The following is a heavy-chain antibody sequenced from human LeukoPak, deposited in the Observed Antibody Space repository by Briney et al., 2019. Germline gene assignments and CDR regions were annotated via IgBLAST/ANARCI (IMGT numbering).Heavy chain of an antibody. V-gene: IGHV4-4*02. CDR3: ARTMVRGVIIPHDAFDI. Sequence: SSETLSLTCAVSGGSISSSNWWSWVRQPPGKGLEWIGEIYHSGSTNYNPSLKSRVTISVDKSKNQFSLKLSSVTAADTAVYYCARTMVRGVIIPHDAFDIWGQGTMVTVSS. CDR2: IYHSGST. D-gene: IGHD3-10*01. CDR1: GGSISSSNW. J-gene: IGHJ3*02.